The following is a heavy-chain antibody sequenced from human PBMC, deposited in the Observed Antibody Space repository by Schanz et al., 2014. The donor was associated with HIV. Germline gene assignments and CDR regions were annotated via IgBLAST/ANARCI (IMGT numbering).Heavy chain of an antibody. J-gene: IGHJ4*02. Sequence: QVQLVQSGAEVKKPGSSVKVSCKASGDTFRRYSIHWVRQAPGQGPEWMGWIDCSNGDTYYKKNFRGRVTMTRDTPITTVFMELSGLRSDDTAVYFCARNEFRLLPFDFWGQGTLVTVSS. D-gene: IGHD2-21*02. CDR3: ARNEFRLLPFDF. CDR2: IDCSNGDT. V-gene: IGHV1-2*02. CDR1: GDTFRRYS.